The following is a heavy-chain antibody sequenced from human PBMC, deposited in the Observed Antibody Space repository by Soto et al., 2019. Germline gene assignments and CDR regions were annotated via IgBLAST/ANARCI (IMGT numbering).Heavy chain of an antibody. CDR2: IIPILGIA. CDR1: GGTFSSYT. D-gene: IGHD6-13*01. V-gene: IGHV1-69*02. J-gene: IGHJ3*02. CDR3: AGIQRIAAAGSYDAFDI. Sequence: ASVKVSCKASGGTFSSYTISWVRQAPGQGLEWMGRIIPILGIANYAQKFQGRVTSTGDKSTSTAYMELSSLRSEDTAVYYCAGIQRIAAAGSYDAFDIWGQGTMVTVSS.